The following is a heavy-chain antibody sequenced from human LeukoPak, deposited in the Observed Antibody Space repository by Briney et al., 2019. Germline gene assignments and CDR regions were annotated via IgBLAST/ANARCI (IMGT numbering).Heavy chain of an antibody. CDR2: IYYSGST. J-gene: IGHJ4*02. Sequence: SETLSLTCTVSGGSIRSSYYYWGWIRQPPGKGLEWIGYIYYSGSTYYNPSLKSRVTISVDTSKNQFSLKLSSVTAADTAVYYCARTSIYYYDSSGYYDYWGQGTLVTVSS. V-gene: IGHV4-30-4*08. D-gene: IGHD3-22*01. CDR1: GGSIRSSYYY. CDR3: ARTSIYYYDSSGYYDY.